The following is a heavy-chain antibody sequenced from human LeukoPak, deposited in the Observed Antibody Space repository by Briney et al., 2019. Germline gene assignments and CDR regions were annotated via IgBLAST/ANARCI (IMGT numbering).Heavy chain of an antibody. CDR2: ISWDGGTT. Sequence: PGGSLRLSCAASGFTFDDYAMHWVRQAPGKGLEWVSLISWDGGTTYYADSVKGRFTISRDNSKNSLYLQMNSLRTEDTAFYYCAKARSGYHPFDYWGQGTLVTVSS. V-gene: IGHV3-43*01. J-gene: IGHJ4*02. D-gene: IGHD3-3*01. CDR1: GFTFDDYA. CDR3: AKARSGYHPFDY.